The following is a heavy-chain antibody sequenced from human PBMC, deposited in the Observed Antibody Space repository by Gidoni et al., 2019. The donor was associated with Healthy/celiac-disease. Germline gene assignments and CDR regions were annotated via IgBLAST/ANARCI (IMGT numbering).Heavy chain of an antibody. CDR3: ARDVGGLASCGGDCYADAFDI. CDR2: INGDGSST. Sequence: EVQLVESGGGLVQPGGSLILSCAASGFTFSSYWMHWVRQVPGKGLVWVSRINGDGSSTNYADSVKGRFTIFRDNAKNTLYLQMNSLRAEDTAVHYCARDVGGLASCGGDCYADAFDIWGQGTMVTVSS. V-gene: IGHV3-74*01. CDR1: GFTFSSYW. D-gene: IGHD2-21*01. J-gene: IGHJ3*02.